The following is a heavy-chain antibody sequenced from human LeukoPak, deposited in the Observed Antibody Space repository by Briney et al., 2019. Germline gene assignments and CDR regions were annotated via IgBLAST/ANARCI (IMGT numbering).Heavy chain of an antibody. J-gene: IGHJ4*02. CDR1: GGTFSSYA. V-gene: IGHV1-69*01. CDR2: IIPIFGTA. CDR3: ARETIAAAGKFDY. Sequence: SVKVSCKASGGTFSSYAISWVRQAPGQGLEWMGGIIPIFGTANYAQKFQGRVTITADESTSTAYMELSSLRSEDTAVYYCARETIAAAGKFDYWGQGTLATVSS. D-gene: IGHD6-13*01.